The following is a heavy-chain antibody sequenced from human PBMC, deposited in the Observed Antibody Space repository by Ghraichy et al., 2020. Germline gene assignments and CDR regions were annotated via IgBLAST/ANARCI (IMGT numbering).Heavy chain of an antibody. Sequence: SETLSLTCTVSGGSVSSGSYYCSWIRQPPGKGLEWIGYIYYSGSTNYNPSLQSRVTISLDTSKNQFSLKMSSVTAADTAVYYCATATTVTVYWGQGTLVTVSS. D-gene: IGHD4-17*01. V-gene: IGHV4-61*01. CDR3: ATATTVTVY. CDR2: IYYSGST. J-gene: IGHJ4*02. CDR1: GGSVSSGSYY.